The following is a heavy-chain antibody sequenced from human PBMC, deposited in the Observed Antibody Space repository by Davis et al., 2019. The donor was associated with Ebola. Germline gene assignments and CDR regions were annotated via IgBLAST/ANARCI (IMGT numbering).Heavy chain of an antibody. D-gene: IGHD3-22*01. J-gene: IGHJ4*02. CDR1: GGSFSGYY. Sequence: MPSETLSLTCAVYGGSFSGYYWSWIRQPPGKGLEWIGEINHSGSTNYNPSLKSRVTISVDTSKNQFSLKLSSVTAADTAVYYCARDGTMRGFYYWGQRTLVTVSS. CDR3: ARDGTMRGFYY. CDR2: INHSGST. V-gene: IGHV4-34*01.